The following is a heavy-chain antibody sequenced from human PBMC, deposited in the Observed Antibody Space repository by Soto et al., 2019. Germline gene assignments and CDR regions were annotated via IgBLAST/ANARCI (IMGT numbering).Heavy chain of an antibody. Sequence: EVQLLESGGGLVQPGGSLRLSCAASGFTFSTYAMSWVRQAPGKGLDWVSAISGSGGNSTFYGDSVKGRFTISRDNSKNTLYLQMNSLGAEDTAVYDCAKGGGSCCFDNWGQGTLVTVSS. CDR3: AKGGGSCCFDN. CDR2: ISGSGGNST. D-gene: IGHD2-15*01. V-gene: IGHV3-23*01. J-gene: IGHJ4*02. CDR1: GFTFSTYA.